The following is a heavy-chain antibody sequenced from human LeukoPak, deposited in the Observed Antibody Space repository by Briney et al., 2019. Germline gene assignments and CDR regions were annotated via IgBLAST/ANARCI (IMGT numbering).Heavy chain of an antibody. V-gene: IGHV3-11*04. J-gene: IGHJ4*02. Sequence: GGSLRLSCAASGFTFSDYYMSWIRQAPGKGLEWVSYISSSSSTIYYADSVKGRFTISRDNAKNSLYLLMNSLRAEDTAVYYCARPGVIITIFGVVPPYIDYWGQGTLVTVSS. CDR2: ISSSSSTI. CDR3: ARPGVIITIFGVVPPYIDY. D-gene: IGHD3-3*01. CDR1: GFTFSDYY.